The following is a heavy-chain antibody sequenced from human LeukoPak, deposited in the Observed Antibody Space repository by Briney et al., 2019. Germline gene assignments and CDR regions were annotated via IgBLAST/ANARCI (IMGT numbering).Heavy chain of an antibody. V-gene: IGHV3-53*01. CDR2: IYSGGST. D-gene: IGHD1-14*01. CDR3: ARDLKPSI. Sequence: GGSLRLSCAASGFTFSSYYMSWVRQAPGKGLEWVSVIYSGGSTYYADSVKGRFTISRDNSKNTLYLQMNSLRAEDTAVYYCARDLKPSIWGQGTMVTVSS. CDR1: GFTFSSYY. J-gene: IGHJ3*02.